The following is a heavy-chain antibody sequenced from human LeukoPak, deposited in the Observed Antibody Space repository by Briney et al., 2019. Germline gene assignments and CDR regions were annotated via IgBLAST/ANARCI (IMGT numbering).Heavy chain of an antibody. CDR2: IYYSGST. CDR1: GGSISSSSYY. V-gene: IGHV4-39*01. J-gene: IGHJ4*02. D-gene: IGHD1-26*01. Sequence: KPAEPLSLTCTVSGGSISSSSYYWGWIRQPPGKGLEWIASIYYSGSTYYNPSLKSRVTISVDTSKNQFSLKLSSVTAADTAVYYCARQEDEGADFDWGQGTLVTVSS. CDR3: ARQEDEGADFD.